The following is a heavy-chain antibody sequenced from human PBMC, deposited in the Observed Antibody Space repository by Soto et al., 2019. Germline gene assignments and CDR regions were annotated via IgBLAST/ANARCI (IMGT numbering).Heavy chain of an antibody. V-gene: IGHV4-59*01. J-gene: IGHJ6*03. D-gene: IGHD3-3*01. Sequence: QVQLQESGPGLVKPSETQSLTCTVSGGSISSYYWSWIRQPPGKGLEWIGYIYYSGSTNYNPSLTSRVTISVDTSKNQFSLKLSSVTAADTAVYYCARGRFSGYYYYYYMDVWGKGTTVTVSS. CDR2: IYYSGST. CDR3: ARGRFSGYYYYYYMDV. CDR1: GGSISSYY.